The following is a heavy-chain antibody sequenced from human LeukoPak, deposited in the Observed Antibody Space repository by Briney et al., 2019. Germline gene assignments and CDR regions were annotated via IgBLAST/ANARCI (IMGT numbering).Heavy chain of an antibody. J-gene: IGHJ4*02. Sequence: GGSLRLSCAASGFTFSSYAMLWVRQAPGKGLEWVAVISYDGSNKYYADSVKGRFTISRDNSKNTLYLQMNSLRAEDTAVYYCARGYYDFWSGYYNYWGQGTLVTVSS. CDR3: ARGYYDFWSGYYNY. CDR1: GFTFSSYA. CDR2: ISYDGSNK. D-gene: IGHD3-3*01. V-gene: IGHV3-30-3*01.